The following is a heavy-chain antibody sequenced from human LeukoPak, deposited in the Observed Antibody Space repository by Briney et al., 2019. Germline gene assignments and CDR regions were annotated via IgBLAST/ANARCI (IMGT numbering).Heavy chain of an antibody. Sequence: GGSLRLSCAASGFSFSNYGMTWVRQAPGKGLEWVSSIRSTSSNTYYADSVRGRFTISRDNAKNSLCLQMNSLRAEDTAVYYCARVEIAGAGDFWYFNLWGRGTQVTFSS. D-gene: IGHD6-13*01. CDR3: ARVEIAGAGDFWYFNL. V-gene: IGHV3-21*01. CDR1: GFSFSNYG. J-gene: IGHJ2*01. CDR2: IRSTSSNT.